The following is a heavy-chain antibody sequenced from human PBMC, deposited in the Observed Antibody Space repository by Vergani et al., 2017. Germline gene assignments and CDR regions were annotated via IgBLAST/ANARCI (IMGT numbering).Heavy chain of an antibody. J-gene: IGHJ3*02. V-gene: IGHV1-69*06. CDR1: GGTFSSYA. D-gene: IGHD2-2*01. Sequence: QVQLVQSGAEVKKPGSSVKVSCKASGGTFSSYAISWVRQAPGQGLEWMGGIIPIFGTATYAQKFQGRVTITADKSTRTAYMELSSLRSEDTAVFYCATPSWDDCSSTSCYYDAFDIWGQGTMVTVSS. CDR3: ATPSWDDCSSTSCYYDAFDI. CDR2: IIPIFGTA.